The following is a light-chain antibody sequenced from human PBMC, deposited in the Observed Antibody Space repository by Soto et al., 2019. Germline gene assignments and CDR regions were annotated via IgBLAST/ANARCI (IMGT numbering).Light chain of an antibody. J-gene: IGLJ1*01. CDR3: CSYAGSSTLYV. Sequence: QSVLTQPASVSGSPGQSITISCTGTSSDVGSYSLVSWYQQHPGKAPKLMIYEGTKRPSGVSNRFSGSKSGNTASLTISGLQPEDEADYYCCSYAGSSTLYVFGTGTKLTVL. CDR2: EGT. V-gene: IGLV2-23*01. CDR1: SSDVGSYSL.